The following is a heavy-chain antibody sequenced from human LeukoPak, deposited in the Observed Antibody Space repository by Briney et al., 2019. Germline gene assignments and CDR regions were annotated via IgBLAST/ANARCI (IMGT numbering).Heavy chain of an antibody. Sequence: SETLSLTCTVSGGSVSVYYWSWIRQPPGKGLEWIGYIYYSGSANYNPSLKSRITISVDTSKNQFSLKLSSVTAADTAVYYCARVFYSSSSRYFFDSWGQGTLVTVSS. V-gene: IGHV4-59*02. J-gene: IGHJ4*02. CDR1: GGSVSVYY. CDR3: ARVFYSSSSRYFFDS. CDR2: IYYSGSA. D-gene: IGHD6-6*01.